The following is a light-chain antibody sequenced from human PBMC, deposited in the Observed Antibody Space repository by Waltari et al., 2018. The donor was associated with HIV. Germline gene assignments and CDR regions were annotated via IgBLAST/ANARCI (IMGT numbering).Light chain of an antibody. CDR3: VTWDDSLRGVV. J-gene: IGLJ2*01. CDR2: RND. CDR1: TSNIGSNY. Sequence: SVVTQPPSASGTPGQRVTISCSGNTSNIGSNYVFWYQHLPGTAPKLLIHRNDPRPSGVPDRFSGSTSGTSACLAISGLRSEDEADYYCVTWDDSLRGVVFGGGTKVAVL. V-gene: IGLV1-47*01.